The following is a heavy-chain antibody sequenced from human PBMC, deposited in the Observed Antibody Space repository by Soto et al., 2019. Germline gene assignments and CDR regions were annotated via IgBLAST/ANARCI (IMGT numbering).Heavy chain of an antibody. V-gene: IGHV3-73*02. J-gene: IGHJ5*02. CDR2: IRSKANSYAT. D-gene: IGHD6-13*01. Sequence: EVQLVESGGGLVQPGGYLKLSCAASGFTFSGSAMHWVRQASGKGLEWVGRIRSKANSYATAYAASVKGRFTISRDDSKNTAYLQMNSLKTEDTAVYYCTRRGSSSWIDLGFDPWGQGTLVTVSS. CDR3: TRRGSSSWIDLGFDP. CDR1: GFTFSGSA.